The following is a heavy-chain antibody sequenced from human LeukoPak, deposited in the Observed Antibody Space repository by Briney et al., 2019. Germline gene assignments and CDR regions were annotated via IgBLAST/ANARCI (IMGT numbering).Heavy chain of an antibody. J-gene: IGHJ4*02. CDR3: VRGVSGWFY. Sequence: ASVKVSCKASGYTFTGYFMHWVRQAPGQGLEWMGWINPNSGGTIYAQKFQGRVTMTRDTSISTAYMELSRLRPDDTAIYYCVRGVSGWFYWGQGTLVTVSS. V-gene: IGHV1-2*02. D-gene: IGHD6-19*01. CDR1: GYTFTGYF. CDR2: INPNSGGT.